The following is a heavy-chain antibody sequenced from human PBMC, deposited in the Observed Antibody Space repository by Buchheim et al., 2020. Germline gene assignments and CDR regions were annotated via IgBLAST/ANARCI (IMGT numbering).Heavy chain of an antibody. D-gene: IGHD5-24*01. CDR2: IRDTGSGST. CDR3: ARGRDIFDY. V-gene: IGHV4-59*01. Sequence: QVQLQASGPGLVEPSETLSLTCTVSSGSFENYYWSWIRQSPGKGLEWIAYIRDTGSGSTTLKPSLGSRINISVDKSKKQVSLKVTSVTAADTAVYYCARGRDIFDYWGQGIL. CDR1: SGSFENYY. J-gene: IGHJ4*02.